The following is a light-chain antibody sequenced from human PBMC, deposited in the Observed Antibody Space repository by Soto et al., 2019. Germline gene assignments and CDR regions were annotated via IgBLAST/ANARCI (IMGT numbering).Light chain of an antibody. CDR3: AAWDASLRGRVV. CDR2: RNN. Sequence: QSVLTQPPSASGTPGQRVTISCSGSSSNIGSNYVYWYQQLPETAPKLLIYRNNQRPSGVPDRFSGSKSGTSASLAISGRRSEDEADYYCAAWDASLRGRVVFGGGTKVTVL. CDR1: SSNIGSNY. J-gene: IGLJ2*01. V-gene: IGLV1-47*01.